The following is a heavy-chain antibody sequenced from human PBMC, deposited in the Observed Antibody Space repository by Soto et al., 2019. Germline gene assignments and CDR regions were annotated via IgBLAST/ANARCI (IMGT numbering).Heavy chain of an antibody. CDR3: ARCTEEYYYDSSGYYYYLDY. CDR1: GFTVSSNY. V-gene: IGHV3-53*01. J-gene: IGHJ4*02. CDR2: IYSGGST. D-gene: IGHD3-22*01. Sequence: EVQLVESGGGLIQPGGSLRLSCAASGFTVSSNYMSWVRQAPGKGLEWVSVIYSGGSTYYADSVKGRFTISRDNSKNTLYLQMNSLRAEDTAVYYCARCTEEYYYDSSGYYYYLDYWGQGTLVTVSS.